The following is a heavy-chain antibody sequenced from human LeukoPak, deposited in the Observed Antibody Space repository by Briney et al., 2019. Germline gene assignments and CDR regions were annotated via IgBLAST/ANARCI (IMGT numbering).Heavy chain of an antibody. CDR1: GFTFSSYA. CDR3: AKDLYCGGDCYSDGMDV. Sequence: GRSLRLSCAASGFTFSSYAMHWVRQAPGKGLEWVAVISYDGSNKYYADSVKGRFTISRDNSKNTLYLQMNSLRAEDTAVHYCAKDLYCGGDCYSDGMDVWGQGTTVTVSS. CDR2: ISYDGSNK. V-gene: IGHV3-30-3*01. J-gene: IGHJ6*02. D-gene: IGHD2-21*02.